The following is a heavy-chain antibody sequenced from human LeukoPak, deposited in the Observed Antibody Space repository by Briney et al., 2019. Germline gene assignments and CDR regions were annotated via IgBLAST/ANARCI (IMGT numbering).Heavy chain of an antibody. V-gene: IGHV3-30*02. CDR3: AKVGSTLALYYYHYYMDV. D-gene: IGHD2-2*01. J-gene: IGHJ6*03. Sequence: QPGGSLRLSCAASGFTFSSYGMHWVRQAPGKGLEWVAFIRYDGSNKYYADSVKGRFTISRDNSKNTLYLQMNSLRAEDTAVYYCAKVGSTLALYYYHYYMDVWGKGTTVTVSS. CDR2: IRYDGSNK. CDR1: GFTFSSYG.